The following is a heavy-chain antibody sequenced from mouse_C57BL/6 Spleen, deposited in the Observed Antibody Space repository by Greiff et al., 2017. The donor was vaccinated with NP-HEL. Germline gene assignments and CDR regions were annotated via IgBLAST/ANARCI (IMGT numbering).Heavy chain of an antibody. D-gene: IGHD1-1*01. J-gene: IGHJ4*01. CDR2: IDPETGGT. CDR1: GYTFTDYE. V-gene: IGHV1-15*01. CDR3: TRSSHYYGSSLYYYAMDY. Sequence: QVQLQQSGAELVRPGASVTLSCKASGYTFTDYEMHWVKQTPVHGLEWIGAIDPETGGTAYNQKFKGKAILTADKSSSTAYMELRSLTSEDSAVYYCTRSSHYYGSSLYYYAMDYWGQGTSVTVSS.